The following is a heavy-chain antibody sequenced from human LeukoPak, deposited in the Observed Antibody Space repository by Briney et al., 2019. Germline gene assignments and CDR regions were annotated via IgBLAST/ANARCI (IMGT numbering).Heavy chain of an antibody. D-gene: IGHD6-13*01. V-gene: IGHV3-74*01. CDR2: INTDGSSA. Sequence: GGSLRLSCAASGFTFSSYWMHWVRQAPGKGLVWVSRINTDGSSATYADSVTGRFTISRDNAKNTLYLQMNSLRAEDTAVYYCAAEYSSNWSDPWGQGTLVTVSS. CDR3: AAEYSSNWSDP. CDR1: GFTFSSYW. J-gene: IGHJ5*02.